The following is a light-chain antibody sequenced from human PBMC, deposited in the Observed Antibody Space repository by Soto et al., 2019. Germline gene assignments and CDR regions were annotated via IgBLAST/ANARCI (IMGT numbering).Light chain of an antibody. Sequence: EIVLTQSPATLSLSPGERATLSCRASQNINSYLAWYQQKPGQAPRLLIYDAFNRATGIPARFSGSGSGTDFVLTISSLEPEDFGVYYCQQRNNWVTFGGGTKVDI. V-gene: IGKV3-11*01. CDR2: DAF. J-gene: IGKJ4*01. CDR1: QNINSY. CDR3: QQRNNWVT.